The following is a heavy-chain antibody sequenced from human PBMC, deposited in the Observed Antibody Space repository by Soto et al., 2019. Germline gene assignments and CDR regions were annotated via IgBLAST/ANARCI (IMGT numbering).Heavy chain of an antibody. V-gene: IGHV3-23*01. D-gene: IGHD5-12*01. CDR3: AKEIYSGYDSYGMDV. CDR2: ISGSGGST. J-gene: IGHJ6*02. CDR1: GFTFSSYA. Sequence: SLRLSCAASGFTFSSYAMSWVRQAPGKGLEWVSAISGSGGSTYYADSVKGRFTISRDNSKNTLYLQMNSLGAEDTAVYYCAKEIYSGYDSYGMDVCGQGTTVTVSS.